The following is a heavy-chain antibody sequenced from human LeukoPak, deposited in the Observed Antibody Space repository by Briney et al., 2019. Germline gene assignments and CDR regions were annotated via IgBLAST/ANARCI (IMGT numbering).Heavy chain of an antibody. CDR1: GGSFSGDY. D-gene: IGHD3-10*01. CDR2: INHSGST. CDR3: ASRRRINHYYGSGSYGKPDDY. Sequence: SETLSLTCAVYGGSFSGDYWSWIRQPPGKGLEWIGEINHSGSTNYNPSLKSRVTISVDTSKNQFSLKLSPVTAADTAVYYCASRRRINHYYGSGSYGKPDDYWGQGTLVTVSS. J-gene: IGHJ4*02. V-gene: IGHV4-34*01.